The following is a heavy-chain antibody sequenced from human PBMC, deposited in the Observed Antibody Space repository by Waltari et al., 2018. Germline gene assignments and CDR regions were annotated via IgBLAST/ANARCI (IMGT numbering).Heavy chain of an antibody. J-gene: IGHJ6*02. D-gene: IGHD3-16*01. CDR2: ISGSGGST. Sequence: EVQLVESEGGLVQPGGSLRLSCAASGFTFSRYAMSWVRQAPGKGLEWVSAISGSGGSTYYADSVKGRFTIARDNSKNTLYLQMNSLRAEDTAVYYCAKEKEVGGVFGYYYGMDVWGQGTTVIVSS. CDR1: GFTFSRYA. V-gene: IGHV3-23*04. CDR3: AKEKEVGGVFGYYYGMDV.